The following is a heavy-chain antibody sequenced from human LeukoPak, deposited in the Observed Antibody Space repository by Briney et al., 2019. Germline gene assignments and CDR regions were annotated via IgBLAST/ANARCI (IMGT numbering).Heavy chain of an antibody. CDR1: GFTVSSTY. J-gene: IGHJ3*02. CDR3: ARNRGSSNAFDI. V-gene: IGHV3-53*01. Sequence: GGSLRLSCAASGFTVSSTYMSWLRQAPGKGLEWVSLIYTGGTTYYADSVKGRFTISRDNSENTLYLQMNSLRAEDTAVYYCARNRGSSNAFDIWGQGTMVTVST. CDR2: IYTGGTT. D-gene: IGHD6-6*01.